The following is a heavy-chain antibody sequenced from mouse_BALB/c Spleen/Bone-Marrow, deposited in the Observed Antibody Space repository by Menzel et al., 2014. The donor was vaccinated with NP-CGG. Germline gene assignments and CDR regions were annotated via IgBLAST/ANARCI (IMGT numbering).Heavy chain of an antibody. CDR2: IWSGGNT. J-gene: IGHJ3*01. CDR1: GFSLTSYG. V-gene: IGHV2-2*02. CDR3: ARNLGDGYSFAY. D-gene: IGHD2-3*01. Sequence: QVQLKESGPGLVQPSQSLSIACTVSGFSLTSYGVHWVRQSPEKGLEWLGVIWSGGNTDYNAAFISRLSISKDNSKSQVFFKMNSLQANDTAIYYCARNLGDGYSFAYWGQGTLVTVSA.